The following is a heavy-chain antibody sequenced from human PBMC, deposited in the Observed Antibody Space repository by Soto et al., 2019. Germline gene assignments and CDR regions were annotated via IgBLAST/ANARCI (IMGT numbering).Heavy chain of an antibody. Sequence: QVKLVQSGAEVKKPGASVKVSCKAFGYTFTSYGITWVRQAPGQGLEWMGWISTSHGYTSYAQKVLGRVTMTRDTATSRADMELRSLRYDDTAVYYCVKDRDLSGSLSGDWGQRALVTFS. V-gene: IGHV1-18*01. J-gene: IGHJ4*02. CDR2: ISTSHGYT. D-gene: IGHD1-26*01. CDR1: GYTFTSYG. CDR3: VKDRDLSGSLSGD.